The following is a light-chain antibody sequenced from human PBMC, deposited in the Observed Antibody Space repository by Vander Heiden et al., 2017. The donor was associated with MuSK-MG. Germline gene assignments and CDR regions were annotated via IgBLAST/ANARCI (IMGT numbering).Light chain of an antibody. CDR1: PSVASTY. V-gene: IGKV3-20*01. CDR2: GAF. J-gene: IGKJ2*01. Sequence: EIVLTQSPGTLSLSPGDTATLSCRASPSVASTYLAWYQQKPGQAPRLLIYGAFTRATGIPDRFSGSGYGTDFTLTISRREPEDFAVYYCQQDGSSPPYTFGQGTKLEIK. CDR3: QQDGSSPPYT.